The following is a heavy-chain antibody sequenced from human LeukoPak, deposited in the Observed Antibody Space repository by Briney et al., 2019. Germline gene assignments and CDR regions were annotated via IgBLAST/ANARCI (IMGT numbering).Heavy chain of an antibody. D-gene: IGHD3-10*01. CDR1: GFTFSSYA. CDR2: ISGSGGST. J-gene: IGHJ4*02. Sequence: GGSLRLSCAASGFTFSSYAMSWVRQAPGKGLEWVSAISGSGGSTYYADSVKGRFTISRDNSKNTLYLQMNSLRAEDTAVYYRAKGVNYYGSGTVTNDYWGQGTLVTVSS. CDR3: AKGVNYYGSGTVTNDY. V-gene: IGHV3-23*01.